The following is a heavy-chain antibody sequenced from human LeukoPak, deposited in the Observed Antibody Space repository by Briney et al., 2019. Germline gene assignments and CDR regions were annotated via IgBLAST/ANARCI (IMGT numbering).Heavy chain of an antibody. CDR3: ARLKFYDSTGYSPSHYMDV. CDR1: GGSISSYY. J-gene: IGHJ6*03. D-gene: IGHD3-22*01. CDR2: IYYSGST. V-gene: IGHV4-59*12. Sequence: PSETLSLTCTVSGGSISSYYWSWIRQPPGKGLEWIGYIYYSGSTNYNPSLKSRVTISLDTSKNQISLRLSAVTAADTAVYYCARLKFYDSTGYSPSHYMDVWGKGTTVTVSS.